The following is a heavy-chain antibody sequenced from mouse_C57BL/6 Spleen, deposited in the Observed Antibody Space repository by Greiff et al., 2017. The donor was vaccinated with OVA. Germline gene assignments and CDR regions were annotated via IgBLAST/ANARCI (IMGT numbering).Heavy chain of an antibody. CDR3: ARDGGYDGDYFDD. Sequence: VQLQQSGAELVKPGASVKMSCKASGYTFTSYWITWVKQRPGQGLEWIGDIYPGSGSTNYNEKFKSKATLTVDTSSSTAYMQLSSRTSEDSAVYYCARDGGYDGDYFDDWGQGTTLTVSS. CDR1: GYTFTSYW. V-gene: IGHV1-55*01. J-gene: IGHJ2*01. CDR2: IYPGSGST. D-gene: IGHD2-2*01.